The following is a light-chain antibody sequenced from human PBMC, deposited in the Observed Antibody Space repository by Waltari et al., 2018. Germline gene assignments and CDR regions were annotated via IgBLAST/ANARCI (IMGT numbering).Light chain of an antibody. CDR2: ANT. V-gene: IGLV1-40*01. CDR3: QSYDSSLIGYV. J-gene: IGLJ1*01. CDR1: SSHIGGGYD. Sequence: QSVLTQPPSVSGAPGQSVTISCTGPSSHIGGGYDAHWYQHVPGTAPKLLIFANTMRPSGVPDRFSASKSGASASLAISGLQAEDEADYYCQSYDSSLIGYVFGKGTKVTVL.